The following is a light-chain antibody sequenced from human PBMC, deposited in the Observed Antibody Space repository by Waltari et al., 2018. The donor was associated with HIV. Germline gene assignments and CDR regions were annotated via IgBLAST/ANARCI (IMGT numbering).Light chain of an antibody. Sequence: DIQMTQSPSSLSASVGDRVTITCRASQTFSSYFNWYQQKPGKAPKLLIYATSNLQSGVPSRFSGSGSGTDFTLTISSLQPEDFAIYYCQQTYSPPQTFGGGTKVEIK. CDR3: QQTYSPPQT. CDR2: ATS. CDR1: QTFSSY. J-gene: IGKJ4*01. V-gene: IGKV1-39*01.